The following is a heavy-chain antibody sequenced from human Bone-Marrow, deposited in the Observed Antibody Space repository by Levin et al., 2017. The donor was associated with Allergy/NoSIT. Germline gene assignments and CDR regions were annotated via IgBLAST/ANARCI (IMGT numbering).Heavy chain of an antibody. J-gene: IGHJ4*02. CDR1: GITFSSYT. D-gene: IGHD3-10*01. Sequence: GGSLRLSCVTSGITFSSYTMNWVRQAPGKGPEWVACITKNGDVDYADSVKGRFTISRDNAASTLHLQMNSLRDEDTAVYYGARDDASGSRARGIYWGQGTLVTVSS. CDR3: ARDDASGSRARGIY. CDR2: ITKNGDV. V-gene: IGHV3-21*06.